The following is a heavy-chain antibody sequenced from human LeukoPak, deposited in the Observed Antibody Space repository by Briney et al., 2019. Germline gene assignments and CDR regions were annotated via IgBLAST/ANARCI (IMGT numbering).Heavy chain of an antibody. J-gene: IGHJ4*02. V-gene: IGHV1-69*02. CDR2: IIPILGIA. CDR3: ARSDSSGYSPSDDADY. CDR1: GGAFSSYT. D-gene: IGHD3-22*01. Sequence: ASGKVSCKASGGAFSSYTISWVRLAPGQGLEWMGRIIPILGIANYAQKFQGRVTITADKSTSTAYMELSSLRSEDTAVYYCARSDSSGYSPSDDADYWGQGTLVTVSS.